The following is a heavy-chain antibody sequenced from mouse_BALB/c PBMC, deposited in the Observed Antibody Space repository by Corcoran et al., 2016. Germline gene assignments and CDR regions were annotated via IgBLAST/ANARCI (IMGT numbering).Heavy chain of an antibody. D-gene: IGHD2-3*01. V-gene: IGHV1-66*01. J-gene: IGHJ2*01. CDR3: ARFLGLLPFDH. Sequence: QVQLQQAGPELVKPGAAVKISCKASGYSFTSYYIHWVKQRPGQGLEWIGWIFPGSGNTKYNEKFKGKATLTADTSSSTAYKQLSSLTSEDSAVYFCARFLGLLPFDHWGQGTTPTLPS. CDR1: GYSFTSYY. CDR2: IFPGSGNT.